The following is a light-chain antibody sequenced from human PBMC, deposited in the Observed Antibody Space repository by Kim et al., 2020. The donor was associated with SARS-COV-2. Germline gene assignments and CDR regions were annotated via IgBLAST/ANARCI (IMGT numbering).Light chain of an antibody. V-gene: IGLV3-1*01. Sequence: PRQTASITWSGYKLGDNYFSWYQQQPGQPPVVVIYQDNQRPSGIPERFSGSNSGNTATLTISGTQAMDEADYYCQAWDSSTHNYVFGAGTKVTVL. J-gene: IGLJ1*01. CDR3: QAWDSSTHNYV. CDR2: QDN. CDR1: KLGDNY.